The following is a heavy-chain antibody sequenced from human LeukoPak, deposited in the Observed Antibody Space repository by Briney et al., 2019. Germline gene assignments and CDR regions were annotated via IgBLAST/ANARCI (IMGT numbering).Heavy chain of an antibody. CDR2: INPSGGST. D-gene: IGHD3-22*01. J-gene: IGHJ3*02. V-gene: IGHV1-46*01. Sequence: LVASVKVSCKASGYTFTSYDINWVRQAPGQGLEWMGIINPSGGSTSYAQKFQGRVTMTRDTSTSTVYMELSSLRSEDTAVYYCARDYYDSSGYYWDAFDIWGQGTMVTVSS. CDR1: GYTFTSYD. CDR3: ARDYYDSSGYYWDAFDI.